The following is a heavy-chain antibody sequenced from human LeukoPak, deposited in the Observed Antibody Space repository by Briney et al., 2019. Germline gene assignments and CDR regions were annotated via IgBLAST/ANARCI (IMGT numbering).Heavy chain of an antibody. CDR2: IYYSGST. CDR1: GGTISSYS. D-gene: IGHD2-2*01. CDR3: ARGRVKYQLLSAFDI. Sequence: PSETLSLTCTVSGGTISSYSWNWIRQPPGKGLEWIGYIYYSGSTNYNPSLKSRVTISVDTSKSHFSLRLYSVTAADTAVYYCARGRVKYQLLSAFDIWGQGTMVTVSS. V-gene: IGHV4-59*01. J-gene: IGHJ3*02.